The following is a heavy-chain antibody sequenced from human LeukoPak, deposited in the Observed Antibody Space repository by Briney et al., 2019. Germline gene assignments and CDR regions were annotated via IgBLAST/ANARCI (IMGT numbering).Heavy chain of an antibody. CDR3: AKDLTIYYYDTSGWDFDS. Sequence: PGGSLRLSCAASGFNFGEFWMAWVRQTPGMGLEWVADIKEDGSESFYVDSAKGRFTISRDNSQNTLYLQMNSLRPEDTALYYCAKDLTIYYYDTSGWDFDSWGQGTLVTVSS. V-gene: IGHV3-7*01. J-gene: IGHJ4*02. CDR1: GFNFGEFW. CDR2: IKEDGSES. D-gene: IGHD3-22*01.